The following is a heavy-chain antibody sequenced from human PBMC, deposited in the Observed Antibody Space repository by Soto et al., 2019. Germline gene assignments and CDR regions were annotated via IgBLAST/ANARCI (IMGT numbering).Heavy chain of an antibody. J-gene: IGHJ4*02. Sequence: GEPLQISCKASGYIFTTYWIAWVRQMPGKDLEWIGIINSTDSDTRYSPSFQGQVSISADKSISTTYLQWSCLKASDTAIYYCARQWNFDYWGQGTLVTVSS. CDR1: GYIFTTYW. CDR2: INSTDSDT. V-gene: IGHV5-51*01. CDR3: ARQWNFDY. D-gene: IGHD5-12*01.